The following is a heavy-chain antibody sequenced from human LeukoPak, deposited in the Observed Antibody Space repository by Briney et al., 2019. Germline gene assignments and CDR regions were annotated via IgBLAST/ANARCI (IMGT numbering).Heavy chain of an antibody. V-gene: IGHV3-30*18. CDR1: GFTFSSYG. CDR3: AKPFAYSSSWYYFDY. CDR2: ISYDGSNK. J-gene: IGHJ4*02. D-gene: IGHD6-13*01. Sequence: PGRSLRLSCAASGFTFSSYGMHWVRQAPGKGLEWVAVISYDGSNKYYADSVKGRFTISRDNSKNTLYLQMNSPRAEDTAVYYCAKPFAYSSSWYYFDYWGQGTLVTVSS.